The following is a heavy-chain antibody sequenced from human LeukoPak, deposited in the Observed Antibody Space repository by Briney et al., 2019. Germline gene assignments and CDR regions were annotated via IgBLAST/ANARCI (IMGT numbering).Heavy chain of an antibody. J-gene: IGHJ4*02. D-gene: IGHD6-19*01. V-gene: IGHV3-33*01. CDR3: ARLGSGWYFDY. CDR1: GFTFSSYG. Sequence: GGSLRLSCAGSGFTFSSYGMHWVRQAPGKGLEWVAVIWYDGSNKYYADSVKGRFTISKDNSKNTQYLQTNSLRAEDAAVYYRARLGSGWYFDYWGQGTLVTVSS. CDR2: IWYDGSNK.